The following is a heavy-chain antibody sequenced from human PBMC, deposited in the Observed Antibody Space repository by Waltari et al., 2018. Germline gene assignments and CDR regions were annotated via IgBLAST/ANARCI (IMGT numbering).Heavy chain of an antibody. Sequence: RWVCQAPGRGLGGVSRAKSDGSNTSYADSVKGRFTSSRDNAKSTVYLQMNSLRAEDTAVYYCARINRLRNWYFDLWGRGTLVTVSS. D-gene: IGHD2-21*01. J-gene: IGHJ2*01. V-gene: IGHV3-74*01. CDR2: AKSDGSNT. CDR3: ARINRLRNWYFDL.